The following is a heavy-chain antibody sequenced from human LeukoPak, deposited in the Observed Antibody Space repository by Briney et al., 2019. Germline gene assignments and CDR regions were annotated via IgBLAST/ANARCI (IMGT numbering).Heavy chain of an antibody. CDR2: ISYDGSNK. CDR1: GFTFSSYA. D-gene: IGHD6-13*01. J-gene: IGHJ3*02. V-gene: IGHV3-30*04. CDR3: AREGLYSSTLTAFDI. Sequence: PGGSLRLSCAASGFTFSSYAMHWVRQAPGEGLERGAVISYDGSNKYYADSVKGRFTISRDNSKNTLYLQMNSLRAEDTAVYYCAREGLYSSTLTAFDIWGQGTMATVSS.